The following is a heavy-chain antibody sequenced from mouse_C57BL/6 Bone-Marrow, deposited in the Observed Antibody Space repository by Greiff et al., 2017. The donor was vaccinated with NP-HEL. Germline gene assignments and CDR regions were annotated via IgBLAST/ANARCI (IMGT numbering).Heavy chain of an antibody. V-gene: IGHV1-52*01. CDR2: IDPSDSET. D-gene: IGHD2-10*02. CDR3: ARRVWFHWYFDV. CDR1: GYTFTSYW. Sequence: QVQLQQPGAELVRPGSSVKLSCKASGYTFTSYWMHWVKQRPIQGLEWIGNIDPSDSETHYSQKFKDKATLTVDKSSSTAYMQLSSLTSEDSAVYYCARRVWFHWYFDVWGTGTTVTVSS. J-gene: IGHJ1*03.